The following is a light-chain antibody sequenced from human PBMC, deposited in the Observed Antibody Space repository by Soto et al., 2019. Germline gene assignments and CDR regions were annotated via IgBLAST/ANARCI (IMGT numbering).Light chain of an antibody. CDR1: QNIINY. J-gene: IGKJ3*01. CDR2: AAS. CDR3: QQTFSSPFT. V-gene: IGKV1-39*01. Sequence: IQMTQSPSSLSASVGDRVTITCRANQNIINYLNWYQQKPGKAPRLLISAASSLQSGVPSRFSGGGSGTDFTLTSSRLQPEDLALYYCQQTFSSPFTFGPGTKVDIK.